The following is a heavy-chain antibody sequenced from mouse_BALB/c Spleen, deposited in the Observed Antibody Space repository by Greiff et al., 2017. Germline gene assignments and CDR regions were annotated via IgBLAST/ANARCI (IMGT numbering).Heavy chain of an antibody. V-gene: IGHV1S135*01. CDR3: AGEGKSWDYDARYFDV. Sequence: VQLQQSGPELVKPGASVKVSCKASGYSFTDYNMYWVKQSHGKSLEWIGYIDPYNGGTSYNQKFKGKATLTVDKSSSTAFMHLNSLTSEDSAVYYCAGEGKSWDYDARYFDVWGAGTTVTVSS. CDR2: IDPYNGGT. D-gene: IGHD2-4*01. CDR1: GYSFTDYN. J-gene: IGHJ1*01.